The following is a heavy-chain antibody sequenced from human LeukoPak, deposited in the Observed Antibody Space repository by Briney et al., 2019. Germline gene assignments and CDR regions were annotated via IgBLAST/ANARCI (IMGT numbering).Heavy chain of an antibody. Sequence: SETLSLTCAVYGVPLSGYYWTWIRQPPGKGLEWVGEVNHIGRANYNPSLKSRISISVDPSKNQFSLTLTSVTAADTAIYFCARGPNYQSLYNSYYFMNVWGTGTTVIVSS. J-gene: IGHJ6*03. CDR2: VNHIGRA. D-gene: IGHD4/OR15-4a*01. V-gene: IGHV4-34*01. CDR1: GVPLSGYY. CDR3: ARGPNYQSLYNSYYFMNV.